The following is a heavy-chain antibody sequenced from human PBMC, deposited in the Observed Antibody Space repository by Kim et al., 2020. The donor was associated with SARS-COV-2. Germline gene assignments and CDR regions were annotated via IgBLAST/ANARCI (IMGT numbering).Heavy chain of an antibody. D-gene: IGHD1-7*01. CDR3: VRENYWAVDI. J-gene: IGHJ3*02. V-gene: IGHV3-48*04. CDR1: GFTLSRYS. CDR2: ISDVSTTT. Sequence: GGSLRLSCATSGFTLSRYSMNWVRQAPGKGLEWVSHISDVSTTTKYADSVKGRFTISRDNTKNSLYLQMNGLRAEDTAVYYCVRENYWAVDIWGQGRMVT.